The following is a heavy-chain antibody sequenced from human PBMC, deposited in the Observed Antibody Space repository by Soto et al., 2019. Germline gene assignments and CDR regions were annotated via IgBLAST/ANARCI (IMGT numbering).Heavy chain of an antibody. CDR3: ARYSGSYSRGLDY. Sequence: GGSLRLSCAASGFTFSDHYMEWVRQAPGKGLEWVGRIRNKANSYSTEYAASVKGRFTISRDDSMNSLYLQMNSLKTEDTAVFYCARYSGSYSRGLDYWGQGTQVTVSS. V-gene: IGHV3-72*01. J-gene: IGHJ4*02. D-gene: IGHD1-26*01. CDR2: IRNKANSYST. CDR1: GFTFSDHY.